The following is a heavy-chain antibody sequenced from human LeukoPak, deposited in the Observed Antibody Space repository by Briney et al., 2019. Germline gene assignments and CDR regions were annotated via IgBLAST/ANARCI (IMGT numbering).Heavy chain of an antibody. CDR2: INHSGST. V-gene: IGHV4-34*01. Sequence: SETLSLTCAVYGGSLSGYYWSWIRQPPGKGLEWIGEINHSGSTNYNPSLKSRVTISVDTSKNQFSLKLSSVTAADTAVYYCARVLVGGGNEDYFDYWGQGTLVTVSS. J-gene: IGHJ4*02. CDR1: GGSLSGYY. D-gene: IGHD4-23*01. CDR3: ARVLVGGGNEDYFDY.